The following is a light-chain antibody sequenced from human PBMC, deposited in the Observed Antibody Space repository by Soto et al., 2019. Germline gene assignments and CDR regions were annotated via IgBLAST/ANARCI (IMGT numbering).Light chain of an antibody. CDR3: QQYHIYSGT. Sequence: DIQMTQSPSPLSASVGDRVTITCRASQSISSWLAWYQQRPGKPPNLLIYKASTLASGVPSRFSGSGSGTEFTLTINSLQPDDFATYYCQQYHIYSGTFGQGTKVDIK. CDR1: QSISSW. V-gene: IGKV1-5*03. J-gene: IGKJ1*01. CDR2: KAS.